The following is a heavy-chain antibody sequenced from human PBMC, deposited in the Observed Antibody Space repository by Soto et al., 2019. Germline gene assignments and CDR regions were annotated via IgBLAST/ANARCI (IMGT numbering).Heavy chain of an antibody. CDR1: GFTFSNYE. V-gene: IGHV3-48*03. CDR3: VRRYCSSTSCTFDY. D-gene: IGHD2-2*01. J-gene: IGHJ4*02. CDR2: ISTSGNNI. Sequence: PGGSLRLSCAASGFTFSNYEMNWVRQAAGKGLEWVSYISTSGNNIYYADSVKGRFTISRDNAKNSVFLQMNSLRAEDTAVYYCVRRYCSSTSCTFDYWGQGTLVTVSS.